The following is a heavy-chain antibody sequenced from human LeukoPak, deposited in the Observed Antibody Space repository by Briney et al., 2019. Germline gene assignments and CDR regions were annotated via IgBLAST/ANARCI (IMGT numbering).Heavy chain of an antibody. CDR2: IYHSGST. Sequence: SSETLSLTCTVSGGSISSYYWSWIRQPPGKGLEWIGSIYHSGSTYYNPSLKSRVTISVDTSKNQFSLKLSSVTAADTAVYYCARGPPKLRFLEWFDYYMDVWGKGTTVTVSS. D-gene: IGHD3-3*01. V-gene: IGHV4-38-2*02. CDR1: GGSISSYY. J-gene: IGHJ6*03. CDR3: ARGPPKLRFLEWFDYYMDV.